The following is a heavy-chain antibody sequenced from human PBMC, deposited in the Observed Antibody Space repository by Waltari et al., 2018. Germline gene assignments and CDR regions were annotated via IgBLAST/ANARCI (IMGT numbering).Heavy chain of an antibody. CDR1: GGPFSSYA. D-gene: IGHD2-15*01. J-gene: IGHJ3*02. Sequence: QVQLVQSGAEVKKPGSSVKVSCKASGGPFSSYAISWVRQAPGQGLEWMGGIIPIFGTANYAQKFQGRVTITADESTSTAYMELSSLRSEDTAVYYCAANRGYCSGGSCYPDAFDIWGQGTMVTVSS. CDR2: IIPIFGTA. CDR3: AANRGYCSGGSCYPDAFDI. V-gene: IGHV1-69*01.